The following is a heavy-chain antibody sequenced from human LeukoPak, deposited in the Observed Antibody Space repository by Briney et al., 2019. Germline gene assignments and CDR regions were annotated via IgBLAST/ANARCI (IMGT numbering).Heavy chain of an antibody. CDR2: ASHSGIN. D-gene: IGHD6-13*01. J-gene: IGHJ5*02. CDR1: GDSIRTTSF. CDR3: ARRGGHSWDVGNWFDP. Sequence: SETLSLTCLVSGDSIRTTSFWGWIRQPPGMGLEWIASASHSGINYYNPSLRSRVIVSADTSKNQFSLRLTSATAADTAVYYCARRGGHSWDVGNWFDPWGQGILVTVSS. V-gene: IGHV4-39*01.